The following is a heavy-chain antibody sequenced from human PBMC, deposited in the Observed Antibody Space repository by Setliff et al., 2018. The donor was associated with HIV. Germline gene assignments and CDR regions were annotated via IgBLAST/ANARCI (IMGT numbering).Heavy chain of an antibody. CDR2: TRNKANSYTT. D-gene: IGHD3-10*01. CDR1: GFTFSDHY. CDR3: AGSRITMVRGETPHSSYYYYYMDV. Sequence: LRLSCAASGFTFSDHYMDWVRQAPGKGLEWVGRTRNKANSYTTEYAASVKGRFTISRDDSKNSLYLQMNSLKTEDTAVYYCAGSRITMVRGETPHSSYYYYYMDVWGKGTTVTVSS. J-gene: IGHJ6*03. V-gene: IGHV3-72*01.